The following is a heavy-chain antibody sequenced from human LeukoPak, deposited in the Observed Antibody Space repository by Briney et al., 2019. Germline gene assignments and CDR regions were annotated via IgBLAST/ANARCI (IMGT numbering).Heavy chain of an antibody. J-gene: IGHJ4*02. CDR1: GFTFTDHP. CDR2: IGGDGIA. Sequence: GGSLRLSCVASGFTFTDHPMNWVRQAPGRGLEWISYIGGDGIAFYADSVKGRFTASKDDARKSMYLQMNSLKTEDTAVYYCARVLSNSWSGTVCDNWGQGTLVTVSS. V-gene: IGHV3-69-1*01. CDR3: ARVLSNSWSGTVCDN. D-gene: IGHD2/OR15-2a*01.